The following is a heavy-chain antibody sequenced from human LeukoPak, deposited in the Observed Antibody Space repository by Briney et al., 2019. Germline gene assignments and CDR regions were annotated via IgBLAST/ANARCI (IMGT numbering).Heavy chain of an antibody. CDR3: ARDVVAAAGTWDY. Sequence: SETLSLTCAVYGGSFSGYYWSWIRQPAGKGLEWIGRIYTSGSTNYNPSLKSRVTMSVDTSKNQFSLKLSSVTAADTAVYYCARDVVAAAGTWDYWGQGTLVTVSS. J-gene: IGHJ4*02. CDR1: GGSFSGYY. V-gene: IGHV4-4*07. D-gene: IGHD6-13*01. CDR2: IYTSGST.